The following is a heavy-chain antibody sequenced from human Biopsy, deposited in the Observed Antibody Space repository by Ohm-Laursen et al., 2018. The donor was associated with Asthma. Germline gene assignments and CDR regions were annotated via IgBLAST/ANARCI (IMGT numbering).Heavy chain of an antibody. D-gene: IGHD3-10*01. J-gene: IGHJ6*02. CDR1: GYTFNSAG. Sequence: ATVKISCKTSGYTFNSAGITWVRQALGQGLEWMGWISVYNGNTKVAQKLQDRVTMITDTSTSTAYTELRSLRSDDTAVYFCARAVDYSHYYGIDVWGQGTTVTVS. CDR3: ARAVDYSHYYGIDV. CDR2: ISVYNGNT. V-gene: IGHV1-18*01.